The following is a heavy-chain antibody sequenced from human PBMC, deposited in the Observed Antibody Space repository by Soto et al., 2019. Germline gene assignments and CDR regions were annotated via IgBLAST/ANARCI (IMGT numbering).Heavy chain of an antibody. J-gene: IGHJ4*02. V-gene: IGHV3-30*18. CDR3: AKVGGDYDILTGHSSPFDY. CDR1: GFTFSSYG. D-gene: IGHD3-9*01. CDR2: ISYDGSNK. Sequence: QVQLVESGGGVVQPGRSLRLSCAASGFTFSSYGMHWVRQAPGKGLEWVAVISYDGSNKYYADSVKGRFTISRDNSKNTLYLQMNRLRAEDTAVYYCAKVGGDYDILTGHSSPFDYWGQGTLVTVSS.